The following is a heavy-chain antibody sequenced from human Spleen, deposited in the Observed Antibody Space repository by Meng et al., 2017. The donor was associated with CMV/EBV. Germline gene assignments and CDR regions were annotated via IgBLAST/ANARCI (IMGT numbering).Heavy chain of an antibody. Sequence: SVSSGSYYWSWIRQPPGKGLEWIGYIYYSGSTNYSPSLKSRVTISVDTSKNQFSLKLSSVTAADTAVYYCAREVIAIPYYYYGMDVWGQGTTVTVSS. CDR1: SVSSGSYY. D-gene: IGHD2-21*01. CDR3: AREVIAIPYYYYGMDV. V-gene: IGHV4-61*01. CDR2: IYYSGST. J-gene: IGHJ6*02.